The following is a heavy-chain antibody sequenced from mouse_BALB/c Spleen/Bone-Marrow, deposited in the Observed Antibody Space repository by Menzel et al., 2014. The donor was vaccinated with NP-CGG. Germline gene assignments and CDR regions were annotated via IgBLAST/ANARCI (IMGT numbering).Heavy chain of an antibody. CDR3: AREPHYYAMDY. V-gene: IGHV2-6-7*01. Sequence: VMLVESGPGLVAPSQSLSITCTVSGFSLTGYGVNWVRRPPGKGLEWLGVIWGDGSTDYNSALKSRLSISKDNSKSQVFLKMNSLQTDDTARYYCAREPHYYAMDYWGQGTSVTVSS. J-gene: IGHJ4*01. CDR1: GFSLTGYG. CDR2: IWGDGST.